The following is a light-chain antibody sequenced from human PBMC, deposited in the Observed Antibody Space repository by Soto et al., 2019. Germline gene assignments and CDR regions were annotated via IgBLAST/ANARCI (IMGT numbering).Light chain of an antibody. CDR3: QQRSSVIT. CDR2: DAT. CDR1: QSVARH. V-gene: IGKV3-11*01. J-gene: IGKJ5*01. Sequence: EVVLTQSPASLSLSPGEIDTLSCRASQSVARHLAWYQQKPGQAPRLLIYDATKRATGIPARFSGNGFVTYFTLTISSLEPEDVAVYYCQQRSSVITFGQGTRLDIK.